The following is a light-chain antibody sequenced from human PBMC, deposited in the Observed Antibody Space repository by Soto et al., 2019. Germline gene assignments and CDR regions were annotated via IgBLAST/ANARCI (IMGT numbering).Light chain of an antibody. Sequence: EIVLTQSPGTLSLSPGERATLSCRASQSVSSTYLAWYQQKPGQAPRLIIYGAYSRATDIPDRFSGSGSGTDFTLTISRLEPEDFAVYSCQQYGSPPLYTFGQGTKLEIK. CDR3: QQYGSPPLYT. V-gene: IGKV3-20*01. CDR1: QSVSSTY. CDR2: GAY. J-gene: IGKJ2*01.